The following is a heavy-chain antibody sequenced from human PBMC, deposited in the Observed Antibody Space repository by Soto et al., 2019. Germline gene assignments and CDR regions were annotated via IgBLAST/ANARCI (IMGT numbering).Heavy chain of an antibody. CDR2: MNPNSGNT. D-gene: IGHD2-15*01. Sequence: ASVKVSCKAPGYTFTSYDINWVRQATGQGLEWMGWMNPNSGNTGYAQKFQGRVTMTRNTSISTAYMELSSLRSEDTAVYYCARDGCSGGSCYLDEGAFDIWGQGTMVTVSS. CDR1: GYTFTSYD. V-gene: IGHV1-8*01. J-gene: IGHJ3*02. CDR3: ARDGCSGGSCYLDEGAFDI.